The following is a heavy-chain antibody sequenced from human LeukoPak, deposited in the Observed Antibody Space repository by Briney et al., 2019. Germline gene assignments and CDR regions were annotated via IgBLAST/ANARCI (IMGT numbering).Heavy chain of an antibody. CDR2: IYWDDEK. CDR1: GNSLTTSGVG. J-gene: IGHJ4*02. Sequence: DSGPPLDKPTQTLILTCSFSGNSLTTSGVGVAWIRQPPGKALEGLALIYWDDEKRYSPSLRTRITITKDTSKSQVVLTMTNMDPVDTATYYCAHLYFYNTGGYSRAFDYWGQGTLVTVSS. CDR3: AHLYFYNTGGYSRAFDY. D-gene: IGHD2-8*02. V-gene: IGHV2-5*02.